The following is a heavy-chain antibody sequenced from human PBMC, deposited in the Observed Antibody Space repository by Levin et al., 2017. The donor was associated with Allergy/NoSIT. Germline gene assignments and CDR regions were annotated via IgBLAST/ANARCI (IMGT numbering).Heavy chain of an antibody. J-gene: IGHJ6*02. CDR1: GFTFSSYG. D-gene: IGHD3-9*01. Sequence: GGSLRLSCAASGFTFSSYGMHWVRQAPGKGLEWVAVIWYDGSNKYYADSVKGRFTISRDNSKNTLYLQMNSLRAEDTAVYYCARDNTEVVEDDILTGHRTYYDYGMDVWGQGTTVTVSS. CDR2: IWYDGSNK. V-gene: IGHV3-33*01. CDR3: ARDNTEVVEDDILTGHRTYYDYGMDV.